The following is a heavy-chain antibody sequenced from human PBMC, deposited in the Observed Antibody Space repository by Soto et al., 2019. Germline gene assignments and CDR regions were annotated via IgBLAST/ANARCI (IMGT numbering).Heavy chain of an antibody. Sequence: QLQLQESGPGLVKPSETLSLTCTVSGGSISSSSYYWGWIRQPPGKGLEWIGSIYYSGSTYYNPSLKSRVTISVDTSKNQFSLKLSSVTAADTAVYYCARHRDYSSSWYNDFDYWGQGTLVTVSS. CDR1: GGSISSSSYY. J-gene: IGHJ4*02. CDR2: IYYSGST. CDR3: ARHRDYSSSWYNDFDY. V-gene: IGHV4-39*01. D-gene: IGHD6-13*01.